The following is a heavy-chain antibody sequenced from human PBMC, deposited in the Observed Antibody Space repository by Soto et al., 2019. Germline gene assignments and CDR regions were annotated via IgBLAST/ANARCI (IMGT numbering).Heavy chain of an antibody. Sequence: QVQLVQSGAEVKKPGASVKVSCKASGYTFTRYDINWVRQATGQGLEWMRWMNPNSGNTGYAQKFQGRVTMTRNTSISTAYMALSSLSAEDTAVYYCAGSTNDYGDRHWGQGTLVTVSS. CDR1: GYTFTRYD. J-gene: IGHJ4*02. CDR3: AGSTNDYGDRH. D-gene: IGHD4-17*01. V-gene: IGHV1-8*01. CDR2: MNPNSGNT.